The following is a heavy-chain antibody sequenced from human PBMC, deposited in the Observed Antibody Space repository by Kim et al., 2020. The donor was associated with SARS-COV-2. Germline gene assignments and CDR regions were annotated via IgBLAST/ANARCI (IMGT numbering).Heavy chain of an antibody. D-gene: IGHD1-26*01. Sequence: YAHSWKRRFTISRDKSKHTLYLQMNSLRAVDTAVYYCAKDQGMGAAFDIWGQGTMVTVSS. V-gene: IGHV3-23*01. J-gene: IGHJ3*02. CDR3: AKDQGMGAAFDI.